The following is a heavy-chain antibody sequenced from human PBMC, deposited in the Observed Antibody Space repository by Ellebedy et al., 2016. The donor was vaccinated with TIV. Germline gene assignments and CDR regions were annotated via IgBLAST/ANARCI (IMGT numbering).Heavy chain of an antibody. CDR1: GFTFSSYA. CDR3: ARADQWLVNYYGMDV. D-gene: IGHD6-19*01. J-gene: IGHJ6*02. Sequence: GESLKISXAASGFTFSSYAMHWVRQAPGKGLEWVAVISYDGSNKYYADSVKGRFTISRDNSKNTLYLQMNSLRAEDTAVYYCARADQWLVNYYGMDVWGQGTTVTVSS. CDR2: ISYDGSNK. V-gene: IGHV3-30-3*01.